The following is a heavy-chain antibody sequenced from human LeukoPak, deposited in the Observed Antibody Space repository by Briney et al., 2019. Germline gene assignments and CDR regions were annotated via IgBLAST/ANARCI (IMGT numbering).Heavy chain of an antibody. Sequence: ASVKVSCKASGYTFTSYGISWVRQAPGQGLEWMGWINPNSGGTNYAQKFQGRVTMTRDTSISTAYMELSRLRSDDTAVYYCARLYGDYRVVDYWGQGTLVTVSS. V-gene: IGHV1-2*02. CDR3: ARLYGDYRVVDY. D-gene: IGHD4-17*01. J-gene: IGHJ4*02. CDR1: GYTFTSYG. CDR2: INPNSGGT.